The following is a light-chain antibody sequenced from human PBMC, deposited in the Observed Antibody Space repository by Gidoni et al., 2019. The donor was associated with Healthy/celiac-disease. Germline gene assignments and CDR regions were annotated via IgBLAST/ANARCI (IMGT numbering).Light chain of an antibody. CDR3: QHYGSSPRGT. J-gene: IGKJ1*01. CDR2: GAS. Sequence: EIVLTHSPGTLSLSPGERATLSCRASQSVSSSYLAWYQQKPGQAPRLLIYGASSRATSIPDRFSGSGSGTDFTLTISRLEPEDFAVYYCQHYGSSPRGTFGQGTKVEIK. CDR1: QSVSSSY. V-gene: IGKV3-20*01.